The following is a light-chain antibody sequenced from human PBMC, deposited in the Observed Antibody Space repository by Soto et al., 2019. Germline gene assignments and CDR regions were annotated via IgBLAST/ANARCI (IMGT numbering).Light chain of an antibody. Sequence: TQSRATLSVSPGEIATLSCRPIQSVSSNLAWYQQKPGQAPRLLIYDASNRATGIPARFSGGGSGTDFTLTISSLEPEDFAVYYCQQRNTLTFGGGTKVDIK. CDR2: DAS. CDR3: QQRNTLT. V-gene: IGKV3-11*01. CDR1: QSVSSN. J-gene: IGKJ4*01.